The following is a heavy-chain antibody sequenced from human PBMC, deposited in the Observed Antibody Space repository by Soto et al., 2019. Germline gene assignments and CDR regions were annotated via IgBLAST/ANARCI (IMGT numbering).Heavy chain of an antibody. V-gene: IGHV4-59*01. CDR1: GGSISGYY. CDR2: IYHAGST. CDR3: ARGGSGNYWPLDS. J-gene: IGHJ5*01. D-gene: IGHD1-26*01. Sequence: LCLTCTVIGGSISGYYWNWIRQPPGKGLEWIGFIYHAGSTKYNPSLRSRVTISVDTSKNQFSLKLTSVTAADTAVYFCARGGSGNYWPLDSCGRGTLVIFSA.